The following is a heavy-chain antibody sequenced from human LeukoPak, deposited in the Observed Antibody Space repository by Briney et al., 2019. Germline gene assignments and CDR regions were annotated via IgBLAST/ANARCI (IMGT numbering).Heavy chain of an antibody. D-gene: IGHD6-13*01. CDR3: ARDRESNWYPYLDA. Sequence: GGSLRLSCAASGFTFSSYSMNWVRQAPGKGLEWVSYISSSSSTIYYADSVKGRFTISRDNAKNSLYLQMDGLRAEDTAVYYCARDRESNWYPYLDAWGQGTLVTVSP. V-gene: IGHV3-48*04. CDR2: ISSSSSTI. J-gene: IGHJ4*02. CDR1: GFTFSSYS.